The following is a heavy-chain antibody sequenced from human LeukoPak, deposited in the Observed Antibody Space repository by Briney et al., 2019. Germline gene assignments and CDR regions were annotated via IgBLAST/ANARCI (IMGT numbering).Heavy chain of an antibody. CDR2: INHSGST. J-gene: IGHJ4*02. V-gene: IGHV4-34*01. CDR1: GGSFSGYY. D-gene: IGHD5-12*01. CDR3: ARFLMATIYASFDY. Sequence: PSETLSLTCAVYGGSFSGYYWSWIRQPPGKGLEWIGEINHSGSTNYNPSLKSRVTISVDTSKNQFSLKLSSVTAADTAVYYCARFLMATIYASFDYWGQGTLVTVSS.